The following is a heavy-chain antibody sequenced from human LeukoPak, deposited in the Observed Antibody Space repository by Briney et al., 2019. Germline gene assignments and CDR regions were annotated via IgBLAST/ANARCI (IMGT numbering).Heavy chain of an antibody. CDR1: GYTFSIYG. D-gene: IGHD1-7*01. V-gene: IGHV1-69*13. CDR3: ARGVRQNYYFDY. J-gene: IGHJ4*02. CDR2: IIPIFGTA. Sequence: SVKVSCKASGYTFSIYGFSWVRQAPGQGLEWMGGIIPIFGTANYAQKFQGRVTITADESTSTAYMELSSLRSEDTAVYYCARGVRQNYYFDYWGQGTLVTVSS.